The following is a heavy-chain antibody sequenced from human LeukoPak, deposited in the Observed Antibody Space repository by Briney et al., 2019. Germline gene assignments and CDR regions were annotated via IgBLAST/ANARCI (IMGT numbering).Heavy chain of an antibody. CDR3: ARWPGTAVGLTPTFDP. CDR2: ISSSSSYI. V-gene: IGHV3-21*01. Sequence: PGGSLRLSCAASGFTFSSYSTNWVRQAPGKGLEWVSSISSSSSYIYYADSVKGRFTISRDNAKNSLYLQMNSLRAEDTAVYYCARWPGTAVGLTPTFDPWGQGTLVTVSS. D-gene: IGHD3-10*01. J-gene: IGHJ5*02. CDR1: GFTFSSYS.